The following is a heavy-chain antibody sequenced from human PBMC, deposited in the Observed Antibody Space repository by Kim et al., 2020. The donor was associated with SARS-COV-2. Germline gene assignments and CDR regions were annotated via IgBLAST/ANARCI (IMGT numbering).Heavy chain of an antibody. Sequence: SGTLSLTCTVSGGSISSYYWSWIRQPPGKGLEWIGYIYYSGSTNYNPSLKSRVTISVDTSKNQFSLKLSSVTAADTAVYYCARLRFLEWLDPGPKFDPWGQGTLVTVSS. CDR3: ARLRFLEWLDPGPKFDP. V-gene: IGHV4-59*08. J-gene: IGHJ5*02. D-gene: IGHD3-3*01. CDR1: GGSISSYY. CDR2: IYYSGST.